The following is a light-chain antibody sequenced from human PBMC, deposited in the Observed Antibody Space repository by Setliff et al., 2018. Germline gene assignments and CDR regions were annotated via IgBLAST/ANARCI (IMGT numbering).Light chain of an antibody. CDR3: NAYASDTTYV. CDR2: GVS. J-gene: IGLJ1*01. CDR1: SSDVGSYDL. V-gene: IGLV2-14*03. Sequence: QSVLTQPASVSGSPGQSITISCSGTSSDVGSYDLVSWYQQHPGKAPKLIIYGVSNRPSGVSSRFSGSKSGNTASLTISGLQTEDEADYYCNAYASDTTYVFGSGTKVTVL.